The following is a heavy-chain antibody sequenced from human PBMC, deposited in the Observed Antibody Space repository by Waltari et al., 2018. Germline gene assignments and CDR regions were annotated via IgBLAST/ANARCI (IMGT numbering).Heavy chain of an antibody. CDR2: IYPGDSDT. CDR1: GYSFTSYW. Sequence: EVQLVQSGAEVKKPGESLKISCKGSGYSFTSYWIGWVRQLPGKGLEWMGVIYPGDSDTRYSPSFQGQVTISADKSISTAYLQWSSLKASDTAMYYCARGWVVRGVQYNWFDPWGQGTLVTVSS. CDR3: ARGWVVRGVQYNWFDP. D-gene: IGHD3-10*01. V-gene: IGHV5-51*03. J-gene: IGHJ5*02.